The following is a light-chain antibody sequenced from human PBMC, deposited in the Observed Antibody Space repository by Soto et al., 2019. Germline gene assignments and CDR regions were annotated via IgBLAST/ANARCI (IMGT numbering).Light chain of an antibody. CDR3: QQSYTTPYT. J-gene: IGKJ2*01. CDR2: GAS. Sequence: DIPMTQSPSSLSASIGDRVTITCRASQRISNYFNWYQQKPGKAPELLIYGASNLQSGVPSRFSGSGSGTEFTLTISSLQPEDVATYYCQQSYTTPYTFGQGTKLQI. CDR1: QRISNY. V-gene: IGKV1-39*01.